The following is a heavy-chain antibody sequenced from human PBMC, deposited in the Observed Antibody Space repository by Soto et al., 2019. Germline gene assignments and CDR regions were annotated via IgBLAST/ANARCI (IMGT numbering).Heavy chain of an antibody. V-gene: IGHV3-23*01. J-gene: IGHJ4*02. D-gene: IGHD2-15*01. Sequence: EVQLLESGGGLVQPGGSLSLSCAASGFTFSSYAMSWVRQAPGKGLEWVSAISGSGGSTYYADSVKGRFTISRDNSKNTLYLQMNSLRAEDTAVYYCARDCSGGSCFDYWGQGTLVTVSS. CDR2: ISGSGGST. CDR1: GFTFSSYA. CDR3: ARDCSGGSCFDY.